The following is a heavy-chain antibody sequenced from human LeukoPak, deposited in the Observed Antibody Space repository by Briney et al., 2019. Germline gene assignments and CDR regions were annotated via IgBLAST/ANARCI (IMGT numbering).Heavy chain of an antibody. J-gene: IGHJ4*02. CDR3: ARHGGFFFDY. V-gene: IGHV4-4*02. CDR2: IHYSGGT. Sequence: SSGTLSLTCAVSGGSISSGSFWSWVRQPPGKGLEWIGRIHYSGGTSYNPSLRSRVTMSLDKSGNQLSLRLNSVTAADTAVYYCARHGGFFFDYWGQGALVTVSS. D-gene: IGHD2-15*01. CDR1: GGSISSGSF.